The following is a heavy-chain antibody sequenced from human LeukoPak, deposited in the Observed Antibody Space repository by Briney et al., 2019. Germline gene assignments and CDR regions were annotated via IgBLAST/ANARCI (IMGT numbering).Heavy chain of an antibody. V-gene: IGHV3-48*03. Sequence: RPGGSLRLPCAASGFTFSSYEMNWVRQAPGKGLEWVSYISGSGSTIYYADSVKGRFTISRDNAKNSLYLQMNSLRAEDTAVYYCANTMADAFDIWGQGTMVAVSS. CDR3: ANTMADAFDI. D-gene: IGHD3-10*01. CDR2: ISGSGSTI. J-gene: IGHJ3*02. CDR1: GFTFSSYE.